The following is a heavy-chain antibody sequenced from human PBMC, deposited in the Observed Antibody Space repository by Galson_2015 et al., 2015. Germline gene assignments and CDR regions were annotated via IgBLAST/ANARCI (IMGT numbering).Heavy chain of an antibody. CDR3: AKSNQYCSSTSCPVLFDY. Sequence: SLRLSCATSGFTFSNYAMNWVRQTPGKGLEWVSVVSDSGGSTYYADSVKGRFTISRDNSKKTLSLQMNSLRADDTAVYYCAKSNQYCSSTSCPVLFDYWGQGTLVTVSS. V-gene: IGHV3-23*01. CDR1: GFTFSNYA. CDR2: VSDSGGST. J-gene: IGHJ4*02. D-gene: IGHD2-2*01.